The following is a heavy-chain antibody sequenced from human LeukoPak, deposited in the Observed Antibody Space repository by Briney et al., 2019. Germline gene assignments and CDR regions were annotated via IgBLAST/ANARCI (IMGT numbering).Heavy chain of an antibody. CDR1: GGSISSSSYY. Sequence: SETLSLTCTVSGGSISSSSYYWGWIRQPPGKGLEWIGSIYYSGSTYYNPSLKSRVTISVDTSKNQFSLKLSSVTAADTAVYYCARSPTVAGIYYYMDVWGKGTTVTISS. D-gene: IGHD6-19*01. CDR3: ARSPTVAGIYYYMDV. CDR2: IYYSGST. J-gene: IGHJ6*03. V-gene: IGHV4-39*07.